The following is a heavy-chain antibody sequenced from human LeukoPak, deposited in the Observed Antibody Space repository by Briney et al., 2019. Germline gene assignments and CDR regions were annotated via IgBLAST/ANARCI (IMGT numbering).Heavy chain of an antibody. J-gene: IGHJ4*02. CDR3: AKARGDFRYYDIYYFDY. CDR2: ISGSGGST. D-gene: IGHD3-9*01. CDR1: GFTFSSYA. Sequence: GGSLRLSCAASGFTFSSYAMSWVRQAPGKGLEWVSAISGSGGSTYYADSVKGRFTISRDNSKNTLYLQMNSLRAEGTAVYYCAKARGDFRYYDIYYFDYWGQGTLVTVSS. V-gene: IGHV3-23*01.